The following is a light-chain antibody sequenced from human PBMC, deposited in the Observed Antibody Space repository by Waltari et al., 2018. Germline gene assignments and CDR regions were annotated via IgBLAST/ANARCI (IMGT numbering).Light chain of an antibody. CDR2: DDG. J-gene: IGLJ1*01. CDR3: QVWDSGSDHYV. Sequence: SYVLTQPPSVSVAPGQTARITCDGNKIGSKNVHWYQQKPGQAPVLVVYDDGDRPSGIPGRFSGSNPWNTATLTISRVDAGDEADYYCQVWDSGSDHYVFGTVTKVTVL. V-gene: IGLV3-21*02. CDR1: KIGSKN.